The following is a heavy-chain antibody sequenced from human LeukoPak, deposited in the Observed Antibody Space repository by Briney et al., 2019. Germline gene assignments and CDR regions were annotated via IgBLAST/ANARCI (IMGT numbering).Heavy chain of an antibody. D-gene: IGHD2-2*01. Sequence: ASVKVSCKASGYTFTSYDINWVRQATGQGLEWMGWMNPNSGNTGYAQKFQGRVTMTRNTSISTAYMELSSLRSEDTAVYYCARDRGSEYCSSTSCYHYYYYMDVWAKGTTVTVSS. J-gene: IGHJ6*03. V-gene: IGHV1-8*01. CDR1: GYTFTSYD. CDR2: MNPNSGNT. CDR3: ARDRGSEYCSSTSCYHYYYYMDV.